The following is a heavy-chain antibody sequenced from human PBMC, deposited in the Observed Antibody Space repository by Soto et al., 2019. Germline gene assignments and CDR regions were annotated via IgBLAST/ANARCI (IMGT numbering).Heavy chain of an antibody. CDR3: AKDHVYSSSYYFDY. D-gene: IGHD6-19*01. CDR1: GFTFSIHE. CDR2: ISGSGGST. J-gene: IGHJ4*02. Sequence: PGGSLRLSCAASGFTFSIHEMNWVRQAPGKGLEWVSAISGSGGSTYYADSVKGRFTISRDNSKNTLYLQMNSLRAEDTAVYYCAKDHVYSSSYYFDYWGQGTLVTVSS. V-gene: IGHV3-23*01.